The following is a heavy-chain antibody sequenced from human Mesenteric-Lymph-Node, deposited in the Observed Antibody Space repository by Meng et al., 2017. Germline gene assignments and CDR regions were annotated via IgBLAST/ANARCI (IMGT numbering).Heavy chain of an antibody. D-gene: IGHD5-18*01. V-gene: IGHV3-33*01. J-gene: IGHJ4*02. CDR2: IWYDGSNK. CDR3: ASHVDTAMVTVY. Sequence: GESLKISCAASGFTFSSYGMHWVRQAPGKGLEWVAVIWYDGSNKYYADSVKGRFTISRDNSKNTLYLQMNSLRAEDTAVYYCASHVDTAMVTVYWGQGTLVTVSS. CDR1: GFTFSSYG.